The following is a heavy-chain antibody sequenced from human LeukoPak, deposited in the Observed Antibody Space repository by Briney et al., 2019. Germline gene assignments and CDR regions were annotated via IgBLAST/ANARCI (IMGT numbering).Heavy chain of an antibody. D-gene: IGHD6-13*01. J-gene: IGHJ4*02. CDR3: ARDFGPISSWSLDY. V-gene: IGHV3-11*06. Sequence: GGSLRLSWPASGFTFSNSCTSCVRQAPGKGLEWVSYISSSNRYTNYADSVKGRFTISRDNAKNSLYLQMNSLRDEDSAVYYRARDFGPISSWSLDYWGQGTLVTVSS. CDR1: GFTFSNSC. CDR2: ISSSNRYT.